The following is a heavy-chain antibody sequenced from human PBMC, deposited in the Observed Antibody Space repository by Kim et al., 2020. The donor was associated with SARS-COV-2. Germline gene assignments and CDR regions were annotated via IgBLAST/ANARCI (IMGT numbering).Heavy chain of an antibody. D-gene: IGHD6-13*01. J-gene: IGHJ4*02. Sequence: TKYSQKFQGSVSITRDTSAKTAYMEVSSLRSEDTAVYYCARGGISSWPTDYWGQGTLVTVSS. CDR3: ARGGISSWPTDY. CDR2: T. V-gene: IGHV1-3*01.